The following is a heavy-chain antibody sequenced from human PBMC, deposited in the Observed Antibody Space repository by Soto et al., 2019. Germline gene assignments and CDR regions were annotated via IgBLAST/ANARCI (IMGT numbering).Heavy chain of an antibody. CDR3: ARALDPIAAAGTYYYYGMDV. J-gene: IGHJ6*02. CDR1: GYSFTSHW. CDR2: IYPGDSDT. V-gene: IGHV5-51*01. D-gene: IGHD6-13*01. Sequence: GESLKISCKGSGYSFTSHWIGWVRQMPGKGLEWMGIIYPGDSDTRYSPSFQGQVTISADKSISTAYLQWSSLKASDTAMYYCARALDPIAAAGTYYYYGMDVWGQRTTVTVSS.